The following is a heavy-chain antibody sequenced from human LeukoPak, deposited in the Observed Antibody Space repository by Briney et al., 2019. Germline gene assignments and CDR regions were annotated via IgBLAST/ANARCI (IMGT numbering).Heavy chain of an antibody. V-gene: IGHV3-23*01. CDR2: INGRGDST. CDR1: GFTFSSHW. Sequence: PGGSLRLSCAASGFTFSSHWMSWVRQAPGKGLEWVSAINGRGDSTYYADSVKGRFTISRDNAKNSLYLQMNSLRAEDTAVYYCARGRHDYGDYDYWGQGTLVTVSS. D-gene: IGHD4-17*01. J-gene: IGHJ4*02. CDR3: ARGRHDYGDYDY.